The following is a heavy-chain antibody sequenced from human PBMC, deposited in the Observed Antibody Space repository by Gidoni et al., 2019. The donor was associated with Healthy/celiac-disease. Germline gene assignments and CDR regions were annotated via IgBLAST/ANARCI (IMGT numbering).Heavy chain of an antibody. Sequence: QVQLQQWGAGLLKPSETLSLTCAVYGGSFSGYYWSWIRQPPGKGLEWIGEINHSGSTNYNPSLKSRVTISVDTSKNQFSLKLSSVTAADTAVYYCASLDGYNYYLPRFDYWGQGTLVTVSS. CDR3: ASLDGYNYYLPRFDY. V-gene: IGHV4-34*01. J-gene: IGHJ4*02. CDR1: GGSFSGYY. D-gene: IGHD5-12*01. CDR2: INHSGST.